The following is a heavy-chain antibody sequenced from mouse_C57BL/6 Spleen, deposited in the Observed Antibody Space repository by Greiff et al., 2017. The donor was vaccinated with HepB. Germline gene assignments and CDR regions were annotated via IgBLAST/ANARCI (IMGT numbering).Heavy chain of an antibody. D-gene: IGHD1-1*01. CDR1: GYTFTSYW. CDR2: IDPSDSYT. Sequence: QVQLQQPGAELVKPGASVKLSCKASGYTFTSYWMQWVKQRPGQGLEWIGEIDPSDSYTNYNQKFKGKATLTVDTSSSTAYMQLSSLTSEDSAVYYCARSHLLLRYFDYWGQGTTLTVSS. J-gene: IGHJ2*01. V-gene: IGHV1-50*01. CDR3: ARSHLLLRYFDY.